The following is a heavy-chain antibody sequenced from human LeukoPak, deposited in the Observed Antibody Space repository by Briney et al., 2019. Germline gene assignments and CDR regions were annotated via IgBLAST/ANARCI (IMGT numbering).Heavy chain of an antibody. Sequence: SVKVPCKASGGTFSSYAISWVRQAPGQGLEWMGGIIPIFGTANYAQKFQGRVTITADESTSTAYTELSSLRSEDTAVYYCARAIQLWPEQIDYWGQGTLVTVSS. D-gene: IGHD5-18*01. CDR2: IIPIFGTA. J-gene: IGHJ4*02. V-gene: IGHV1-69*13. CDR3: ARAIQLWPEQIDY. CDR1: GGTFSSYA.